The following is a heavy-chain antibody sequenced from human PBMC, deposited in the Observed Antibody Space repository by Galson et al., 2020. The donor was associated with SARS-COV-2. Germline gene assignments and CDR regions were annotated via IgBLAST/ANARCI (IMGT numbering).Heavy chain of an antibody. CDR3: AKTWHYDFWSGYQYGTASLPDY. J-gene: IGHJ4*02. V-gene: IGHV3-30*18. CDR1: GFTFSSYG. CDR2: ISYDGSNK. D-gene: IGHD3-3*01. Sequence: TGGSLRLSCAASGFTFSSYGMHWVRQAPGKGLEWVAVISYDGSNKYYADSVKGRFTISRDNSKNTLYLQMNSLRAEDTAVYYCAKTWHYDFWSGYQYGTASLPDYWGQGTLVTVSS.